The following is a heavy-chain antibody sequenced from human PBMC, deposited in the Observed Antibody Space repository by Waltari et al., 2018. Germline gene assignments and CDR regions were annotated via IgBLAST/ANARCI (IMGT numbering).Heavy chain of an antibody. CDR2: LDSEDGET. CDR3: HLTGRNIVLAGGTPSFYAYMDV. D-gene: IGHD6-13*01. V-gene: IGHV1-24*01. Sequence: QVQVEQSGSEVKRPGASVRVSCTVPGYTLAGLSIAWVRQVPAKGLEWMGRLDSEDGETTESQHFQGRITVTEDTSTNTAYMGLRTLVSDDTAVYFCHLTGRNIVLAGGTPSFYAYMDVWGRGTTVTVS. CDR1: GYTLAGLS. J-gene: IGHJ6*03.